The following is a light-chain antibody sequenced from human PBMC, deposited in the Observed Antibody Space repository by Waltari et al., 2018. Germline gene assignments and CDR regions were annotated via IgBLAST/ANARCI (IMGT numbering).Light chain of an antibody. V-gene: IGLV4-69*01. J-gene: IGLJ3*02. Sequence: QLVLTQSPSASASLGASVKLTCTLSSGHSSNIIAWLQQQPGKGPRYLMKVNSDGSHRKGDDIPDRFSGSSSGAERYLTISSLQSEDEADYYGETGGHGTWVFGGGTKLTVL. CDR2: VNSDGSH. CDR1: SGHSSNI. CDR3: ETGGHGTWV.